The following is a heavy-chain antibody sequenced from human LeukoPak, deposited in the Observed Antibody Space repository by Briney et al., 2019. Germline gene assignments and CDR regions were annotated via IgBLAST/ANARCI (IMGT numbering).Heavy chain of an antibody. Sequence: NPSETLSPTCTVSGGSISSYYWSWIRQPPGKGLEWIGYIYYSGSTNYNPSLKSRVTISVDTSKNQFSLKLSSVTAADTAVYYCARGGMDYYDSSGYYEPFLGWFDPWGQGTLVTVSS. J-gene: IGHJ5*02. CDR1: GGSISSYY. CDR2: IYYSGST. V-gene: IGHV4-59*01. D-gene: IGHD3-22*01. CDR3: ARGGMDYYDSSGYYEPFLGWFDP.